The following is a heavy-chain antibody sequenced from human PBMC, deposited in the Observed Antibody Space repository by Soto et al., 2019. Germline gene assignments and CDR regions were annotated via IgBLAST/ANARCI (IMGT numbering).Heavy chain of an antibody. CDR3: ARDDVLCDGGRCYGVTLDV. J-gene: IGHJ6*04. D-gene: IGHD2-15*01. CDR2: IQSGGPT. V-gene: IGHV3-66*01. Sequence: EVQLVESGGGLVQPGGSLRLSCAASGFTVSSKYMSWVRQAPGKGLEWVSLIQSGGPTYYADSAKGRFTNSRDTSENTVHLQMDSLRAEDTAVYYCARDDVLCDGGRCYGVTLDVWGKGTRVTVSS. CDR1: GFTVSSKY.